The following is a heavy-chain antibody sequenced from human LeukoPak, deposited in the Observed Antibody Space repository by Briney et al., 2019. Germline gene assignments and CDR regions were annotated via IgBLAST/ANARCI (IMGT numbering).Heavy chain of an antibody. V-gene: IGHV1-69*05. CDR3: ARDGDCSGGSCPSY. Sequence: ASVKVSCKASGGTFSSYAISWVRQAPGQGLEWTGRIIPIFGTANYAQKFQGRVTITTDESTSTAYMELSSLRSEDTAVYYCARDGDCSGGSCPSYWGQGTLVTVSS. CDR2: IIPIFGTA. D-gene: IGHD2-15*01. J-gene: IGHJ4*02. CDR1: GGTFSSYA.